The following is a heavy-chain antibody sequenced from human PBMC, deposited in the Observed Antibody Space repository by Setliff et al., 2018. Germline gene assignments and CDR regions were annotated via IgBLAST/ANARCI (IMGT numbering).Heavy chain of an antibody. CDR2: IYHSGST. J-gene: IGHJ4*02. CDR1: GYSISSGYY. Sequence: PSETLSLTCAVSGYSISSGYYWGWIRQPPGKGLEWIGSIYHSGSTYYNPSLKSRVTISVDTSKNQFSLKLSSVTAADTAVYSCARQACLYYYVSSGYYDYWGQGTLVTVSS. D-gene: IGHD3-22*01. V-gene: IGHV4-38-2*01. CDR3: ARQACLYYYVSSGYYDY.